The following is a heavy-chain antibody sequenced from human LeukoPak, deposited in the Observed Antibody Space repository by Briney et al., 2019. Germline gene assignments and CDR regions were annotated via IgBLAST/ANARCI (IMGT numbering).Heavy chain of an antibody. J-gene: IGHJ5*02. CDR2: INIGGTNT. V-gene: IGHV3-11*01. CDR1: GFTFNDYY. Sequence: GGSLRLSCAASGFTFNDYYMSWIRQAPGKGLEWLSYINIGGTNTNYADSVKGRFTISRDNAKKSLYLEMNNLRAEDTAVYYCATDGAGFDTWGQGVLVTVSS. CDR3: ATDGAGFDT.